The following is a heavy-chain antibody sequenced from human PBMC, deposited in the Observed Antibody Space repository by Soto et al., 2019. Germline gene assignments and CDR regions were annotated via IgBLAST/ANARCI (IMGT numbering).Heavy chain of an antibody. Sequence: PSETLSLTCTVSGGSISSGGYYWSWIRQHPGKGLEWIGYIYYSGSTYYNPSLKSRVTISVDTSKNQFSLKLSSVTAADTAVYYCAREIGSSLGNWFDPWVQGTLVTVSS. CDR1: GGSISSGGYY. D-gene: IGHD3-10*01. J-gene: IGHJ5*02. CDR3: AREIGSSLGNWFDP. CDR2: IYYSGST. V-gene: IGHV4-31*03.